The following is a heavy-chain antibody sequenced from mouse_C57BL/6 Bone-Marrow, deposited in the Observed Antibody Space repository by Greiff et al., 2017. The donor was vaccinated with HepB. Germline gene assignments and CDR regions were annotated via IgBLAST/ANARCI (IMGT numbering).Heavy chain of an antibody. V-gene: IGHV5-4*01. D-gene: IGHD2-2*01. CDR1: GFTFSSYA. CDR2: ISDGGSYT. J-gene: IGHJ4*01. CDR3: AIDGYYNAMDY. Sequence: EVKVEESGGGLVKPGGSLKLSCAASGFTFSSYAMSWVRQTPEKRLEWVATISDGGSYTYYPDNVKGRFTISRDNAKNNLYLQMSHLKSEDTAMYYCAIDGYYNAMDYWGQGTSVTVSS.